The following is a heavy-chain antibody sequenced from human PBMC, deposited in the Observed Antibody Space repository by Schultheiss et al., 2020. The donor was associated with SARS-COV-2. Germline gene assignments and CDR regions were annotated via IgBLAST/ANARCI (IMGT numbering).Heavy chain of an antibody. CDR2: IYYSGST. V-gene: IGHV4-39*07. Sequence: SETLSLTCTVSGGSISSGGYYWSWIRQPPGKGLEWIGSIYYSGSTYYNPSLKSRVTISVDTSKNQFSLKLSSVTAADTAVYYCARGHSMVLFFGSYYFDYWGQGTLVTVSS. CDR1: GGSISSGGYY. D-gene: IGHD3-10*01. CDR3: ARGHSMVLFFGSYYFDY. J-gene: IGHJ4*02.